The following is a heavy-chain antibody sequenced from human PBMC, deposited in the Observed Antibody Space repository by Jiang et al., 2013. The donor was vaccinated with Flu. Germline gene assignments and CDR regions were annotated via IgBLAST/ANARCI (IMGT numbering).Heavy chain of an antibody. CDR1: GESVSSNTAA. CDR2: TYYRSRWYN. Sequence: QTLSLTCAISGESVSSNTAAWNWIRQSPSRGLEWLGRTYYRSRWYNDYAVSVKSRITINPDTSKNQFSLHLNSVTPEDTAVYYCAREYGSGNNAFDIWGQGTMVTVSS. CDR3: AREYGSGNNAFDI. V-gene: IGHV6-1*01. J-gene: IGHJ3*02. D-gene: IGHD3-10*01.